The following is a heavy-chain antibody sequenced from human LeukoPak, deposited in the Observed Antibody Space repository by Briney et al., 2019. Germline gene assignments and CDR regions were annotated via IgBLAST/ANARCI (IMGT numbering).Heavy chain of an antibody. CDR1: GPTFSNYR. CDR3: ARVPLYSSSPFDY. V-gene: IGHV3-7*05. Sequence: GGSLRLSCAASGPTFSNYRMNWIRQAPGKGLQWVANTDQVGSEKFYGDSVKGRFTISRDNAKSSLHLQMSSLRPEDTAVYYCARVPLYSSSPFDYWGQGTLVTVSS. J-gene: IGHJ4*02. CDR2: TDQVGSEK. D-gene: IGHD6-6*01.